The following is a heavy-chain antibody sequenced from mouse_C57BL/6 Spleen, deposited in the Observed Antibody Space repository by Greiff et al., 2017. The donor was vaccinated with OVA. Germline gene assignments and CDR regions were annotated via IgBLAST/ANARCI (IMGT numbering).Heavy chain of an antibody. CDR1: GYTFTDYN. CDR3: ARGTTVGGGGYYFDY. CDR2: INPNNGGT. Sequence: VQLQQSGPELVKPGASVKIPCKASGYTFTDYNMDWVKQSHGKSLEWLGDINPNNGGTIYNQKFKGKATLTVDKSSSTAYMELRSLTSEDTAVYYCARGTTVGGGGYYFDYWGQGTTLTVSS. V-gene: IGHV1-18*01. D-gene: IGHD1-1*01. J-gene: IGHJ2*01.